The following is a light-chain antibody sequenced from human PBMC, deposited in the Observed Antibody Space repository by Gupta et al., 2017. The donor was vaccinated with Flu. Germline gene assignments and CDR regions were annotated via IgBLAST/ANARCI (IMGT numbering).Light chain of an antibody. Sequence: EIVLTQSPGTLSLSTGERATLSCRPSQSVSSSYLAWYQQKPGQAPRLLIYGASSRATGIPDRFSGSGSGKDFTLTISRLEPEDFAVYYCQQYGSSPLTFGGGTKVEIK. CDR1: QSVSSSY. CDR2: GAS. J-gene: IGKJ4*01. CDR3: QQYGSSPLT. V-gene: IGKV3-20*01.